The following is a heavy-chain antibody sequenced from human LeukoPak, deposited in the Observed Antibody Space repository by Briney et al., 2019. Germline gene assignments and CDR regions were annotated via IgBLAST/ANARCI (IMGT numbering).Heavy chain of an antibody. J-gene: IGHJ3*02. CDR2: INHSGST. V-gene: IGHV4-34*01. D-gene: IGHD2-2*01. CDR1: GGSISSYY. CDR3: ARPPYCSSNSCYRAFDI. Sequence: SETLSLTCTVSGGSISSYYWSWIRQPPGKGLEWIGEINHSGSTNYNPSLKSRVTISVDTSKNQFSLKLSSVTAADTAVYYCARPPYCSSNSCYRAFDIWGQGTMVTVSS.